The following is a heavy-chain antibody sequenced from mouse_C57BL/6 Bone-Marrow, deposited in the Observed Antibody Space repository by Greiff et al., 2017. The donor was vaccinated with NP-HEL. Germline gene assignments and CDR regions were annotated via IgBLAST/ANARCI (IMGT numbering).Heavy chain of an antibody. V-gene: IGHV1-69*01. J-gene: IGHJ3*01. CDR3: ARDGSRAWFAY. CDR2: IDPSDSYT. CDR1: GYTFTSYW. D-gene: IGHD1-1*01. Sequence: QVQLQQPGAELVMPGASVKLSCKASGYTFTSYWMHWVKQRPGQGLEWIGEIDPSDSYTNYNQQFKGKSTLTVDKSSSTAYMQLSSLTSEDSAVYYCARDGSRAWFAYWGQGTLVTVSA.